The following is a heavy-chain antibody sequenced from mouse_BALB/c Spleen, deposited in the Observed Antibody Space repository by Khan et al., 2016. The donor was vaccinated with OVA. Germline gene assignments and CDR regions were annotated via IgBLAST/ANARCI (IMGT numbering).Heavy chain of an antibody. CDR3: ARTARIKY. CDR2: ISYSGST. J-gene: IGHJ2*01. CDR1: GYSITSGYG. V-gene: IGHV3-2*02. D-gene: IGHD1-2*01. Sequence: EVQLQESGPGLVKPSQSLSLTCTVSGYSITSGYGWNWIRQFPGNKLEWMGYISYSGSTNYNPSLKSRISITRDTSKNQFFLQLNSVTTEDTATSYCARTARIKYWGQGTTLTVSS.